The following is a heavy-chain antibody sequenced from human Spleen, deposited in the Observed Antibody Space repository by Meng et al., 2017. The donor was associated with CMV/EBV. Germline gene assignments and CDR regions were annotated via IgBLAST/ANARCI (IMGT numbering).Heavy chain of an antibody. V-gene: IGHV3-49*04. CDR3: TRDAPRLYDAFDM. CDR1: GFSFGDNA. D-gene: IGHD3-16*02. Sequence: GESLKISCAASGFSFGDNAVTWVRQAPGKGLEWVGLIRATAYGGTTEYTASVKGRFTISRDDSKGIAYLQMNSLKSEDTAVYYCTRDAPRLYDAFDMWGQGTTVTVSS. CDR2: IRATAYGGTT. J-gene: IGHJ3*02.